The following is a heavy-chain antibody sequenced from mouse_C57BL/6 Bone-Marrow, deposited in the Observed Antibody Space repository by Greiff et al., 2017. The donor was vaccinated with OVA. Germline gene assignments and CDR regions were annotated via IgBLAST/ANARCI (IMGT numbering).Heavy chain of an antibody. J-gene: IGHJ4*01. CDR1: GYTFTSYW. D-gene: IGHD1-1*01. CDR2: INPSNGGT. V-gene: IGHV1-53*01. Sequence: QVQLQQSGTELVKPGASVKLSCKASGYTFTSYWMHWVKQRPGQGLEWIGNINPSNGGTNYNEKFKSKATLTVDKSSSTAYMQLSSLTSEDSAVYYCASVYYYGSSYAFYAMDYWGQGTSVTVSS. CDR3: ASVYYYGSSYAFYAMDY.